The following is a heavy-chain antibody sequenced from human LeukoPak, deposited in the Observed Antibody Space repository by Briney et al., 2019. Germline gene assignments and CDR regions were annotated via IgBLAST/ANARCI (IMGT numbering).Heavy chain of an antibody. CDR2: IIPIFGTA. D-gene: IGHD2-2*02. CDR3: AREGNTSPHFDP. J-gene: IGHJ5*02. Sequence: GASEKVSCKASGSTISSYAISRVRQASGQWLEWMGGIIPIFGTANYAQKFQGRVTITADESTSTAYMELSSLRSEDTAVYYCAREGNTSPHFDPWGQGTLVTVSS. CDR1: GSTISSYA. V-gene: IGHV1-69*13.